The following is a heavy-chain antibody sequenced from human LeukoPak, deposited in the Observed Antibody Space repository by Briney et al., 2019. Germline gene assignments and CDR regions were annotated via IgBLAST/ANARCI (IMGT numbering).Heavy chain of an antibody. J-gene: IGHJ4*02. Sequence: GGSLRLSCAASGFTFSSYGMSWVRQAPGKGLEWVSAISGSGGSTYYADSAKGRFTISRDNSKNTLYLQMNSLRAEDTAVYYCAKAYGGNFLFPDWGQGTLVTVSS. CDR3: AKAYGGNFLFPD. D-gene: IGHD4-23*01. V-gene: IGHV3-23*01. CDR1: GFTFSSYG. CDR2: ISGSGGST.